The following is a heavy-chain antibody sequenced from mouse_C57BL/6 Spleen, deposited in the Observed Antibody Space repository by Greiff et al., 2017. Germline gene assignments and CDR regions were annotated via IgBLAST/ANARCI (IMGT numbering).Heavy chain of an antibody. CDR3: ARQGILRSYWYFGG. V-gene: IGHV5-6*01. D-gene: IGHD1-1*01. Sequence: EVKLMESGGDLVKPGGSLKLSCAASGFTFSSYGMSWVRQTPDKRLEWVATISSGGSYTYYPDSVKGRFTISRDNAKNTLYLQMSRLKSEDTAMYYCARQGILRSYWYFGGWGTVTTVTVSS. J-gene: IGHJ1*03. CDR2: ISSGGSYT. CDR1: GFTFSSYG.